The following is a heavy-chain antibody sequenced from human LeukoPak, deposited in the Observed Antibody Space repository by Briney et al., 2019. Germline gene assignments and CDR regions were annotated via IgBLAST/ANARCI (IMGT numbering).Heavy chain of an antibody. J-gene: IGHJ4*02. CDR2: ISSRGSSI. D-gene: IGHD3-10*01. Sequence: PGGSLRLSCAASGFTFSDYYMSWIRQAPEKGLEWVSYISSRGSSIYYADSVKGRFTISRDNAKNSLYLQMNSLRAEDTAVYYCARDVRGRRSDYYFDYWGQGTLVTVTS. CDR1: GFTFSDYY. V-gene: IGHV3-11*01. CDR3: ARDVRGRRSDYYFDY.